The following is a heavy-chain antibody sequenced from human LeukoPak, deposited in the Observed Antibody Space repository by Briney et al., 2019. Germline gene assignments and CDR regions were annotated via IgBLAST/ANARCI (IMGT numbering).Heavy chain of an antibody. Sequence: GGSLRLSCAASGFTFSSYGMHWVRQAPGKGLEWVAFIRYDGSNKYYADSVKGRFTISRDNSKNTLYLQMNSLRAEDTAVYYSAKGELTMIVVVTYPTFDYWGQGTLVTVSS. J-gene: IGHJ4*02. CDR3: AKGELTMIVVVTYPTFDY. D-gene: IGHD3-22*01. CDR1: GFTFSSYG. CDR2: IRYDGSNK. V-gene: IGHV3-30*02.